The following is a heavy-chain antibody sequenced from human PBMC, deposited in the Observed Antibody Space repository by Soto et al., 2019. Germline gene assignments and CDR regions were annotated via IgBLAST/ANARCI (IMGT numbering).Heavy chain of an antibody. Sequence: PSETLSLTCAVSGDSVTRGSFSWTRIRHPPGKGLEWIGYIYHNGVSYYNPSLQSRVRMSLDKSNNRFSLRLNSVTAADTAIYYCARDNTGRSEGWLDPWGQGTLVTV. CDR2: IYHNGVS. CDR1: GDSVTRGSFS. J-gene: IGHJ5*02. V-gene: IGHV4-30-2*01. D-gene: IGHD5-18*01. CDR3: ARDNTGRSEGWLDP.